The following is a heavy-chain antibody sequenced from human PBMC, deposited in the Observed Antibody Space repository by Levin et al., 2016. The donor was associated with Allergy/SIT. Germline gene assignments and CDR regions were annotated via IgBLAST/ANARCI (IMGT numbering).Heavy chain of an antibody. CDR3: ARVIVPRGPTRFDY. J-gene: IGHJ4*02. V-gene: IGHV4-34*01. CDR2: VSQSVTT. CDR1: GGSFSGYS. D-gene: IGHD1-26*01. Sequence: SETLSLTCAVYGGSFSGYSWSWIRQPPGKGLEWIGEVSQSVTTNYNPSLKSRVTISLHPSKNQFSLSLSSVTAADTAVYYCARVIVPRGPTRFDYWAQGTLVTVSS.